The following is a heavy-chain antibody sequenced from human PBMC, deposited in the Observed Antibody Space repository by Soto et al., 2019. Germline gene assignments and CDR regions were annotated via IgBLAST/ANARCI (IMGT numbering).Heavy chain of an antibody. Sequence: QVQLVESGGGVVQPGRSLRLSCAASGFTFSSYAMHWVRQAPGKGLEWVAVISYDGSNKYYADSVKGRFTISRDNSKNTLYLQMNSLRAEDTAVYYCARDQLRWLQYFDYGGQGTLVTVSS. CDR1: GFTFSSYA. CDR2: ISYDGSNK. D-gene: IGHD5-12*01. CDR3: ARDQLRWLQYFDY. V-gene: IGHV3-30-3*01. J-gene: IGHJ4*02.